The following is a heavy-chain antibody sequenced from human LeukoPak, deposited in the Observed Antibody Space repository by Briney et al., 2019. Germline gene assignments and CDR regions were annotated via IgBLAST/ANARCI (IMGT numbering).Heavy chain of an antibody. Sequence: GASVKVSCKASGYTFTSYGISWVRQAPGQGLEWMGWISAYNGNTNYAQKLQGRVTMTTGTSTSTAYMELRSLRSDDTAVYYCARDLDYGDYVNYFDYWGQGTLVTVSS. J-gene: IGHJ4*02. CDR1: GYTFTSYG. CDR2: ISAYNGNT. CDR3: ARDLDYGDYVNYFDY. D-gene: IGHD4-17*01. V-gene: IGHV1-18*01.